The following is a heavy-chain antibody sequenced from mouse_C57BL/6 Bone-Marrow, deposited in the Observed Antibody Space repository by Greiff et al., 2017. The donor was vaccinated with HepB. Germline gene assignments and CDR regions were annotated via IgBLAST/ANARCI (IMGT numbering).Heavy chain of an antibody. D-gene: IGHD2-10*01. CDR2: IRSKSNNYAT. J-gene: IGHJ1*03. V-gene: IGHV10-1*01. Sequence: VQLKQSGGGLVQPKGSLKLSCAASGFSFNTYAMNWVRQAPGKGLEWVARIRSKSNNYATYYADSVKDRFTISRDDSESMLYLQMNNLKTEDTAMYYCVRHDPTGYFDVWGTGTTVTVSS. CDR3: VRHDPTGYFDV. CDR1: GFSFNTYA.